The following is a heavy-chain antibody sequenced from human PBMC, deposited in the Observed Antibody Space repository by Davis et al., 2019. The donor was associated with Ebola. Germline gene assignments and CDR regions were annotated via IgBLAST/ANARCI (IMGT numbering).Heavy chain of an antibody. V-gene: IGHV3-30-3*01. Sequence: GESLKISCAASGFTFSSYVMHWVRQAPGKGLEWVTIISYDGIHKYYADSVKGRFTISRDNSKNTLYLQMNSLRTEDTAVYYCARGDGYNFFCHWGQGTLVTVSS. CDR2: ISYDGIHK. CDR3: ARGDGYNFFCH. D-gene: IGHD5-24*01. CDR1: GFTFSSYV. J-gene: IGHJ1*01.